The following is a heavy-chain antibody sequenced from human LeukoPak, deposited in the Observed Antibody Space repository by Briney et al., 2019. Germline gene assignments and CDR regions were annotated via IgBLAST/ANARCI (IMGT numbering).Heavy chain of an antibody. Sequence: GRSLRLSCAASGFTFSSYAMHWVRQAPGKGLEWVAVISYDGSNKYYADSVKGRFTISRDNSKNTLYLQMNSLRAEDTAVYYCAKGPPSIYYDSSGYYPPENYWGQGTLVTVSS. D-gene: IGHD3-22*01. V-gene: IGHV3-30-3*01. CDR2: ISYDGSNK. J-gene: IGHJ4*02. CDR1: GFTFSSYA. CDR3: AKGPPSIYYDSSGYYPPENY.